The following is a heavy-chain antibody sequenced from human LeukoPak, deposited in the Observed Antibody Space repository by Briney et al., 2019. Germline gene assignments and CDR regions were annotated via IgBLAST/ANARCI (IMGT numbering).Heavy chain of an antibody. D-gene: IGHD3-10*01. CDR3: ARGSGAYYYYYYMDV. CDR2: IYYSGST. V-gene: IGHV4-61*01. CDR1: GGSISSSSYY. J-gene: IGHJ6*03. Sequence: SETLSLTCTVSGGSISSSSYYWSWIRQPPGKGLEWIGYIYYSGSTNYNPSLKSRVTISVDTSKNQFSLRLSSVTAADTAVYYCARGSGAYYYYYYMDVWGKGTTVTVSS.